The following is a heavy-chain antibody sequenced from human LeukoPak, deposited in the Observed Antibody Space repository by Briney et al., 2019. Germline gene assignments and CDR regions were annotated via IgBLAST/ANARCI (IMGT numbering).Heavy chain of an antibody. Sequence: PSETLSLTCTVSGGSVSSESYYWSWIRQPPGKGLEWIGYIYYSGSTEYNPSLKSRVTMSVDTSKNQFSLKLSSVTAADTAVYYCARVGYSSGWYVFDYWGQGTLVTVSS. CDR3: ARVGYSSGWYVFDY. D-gene: IGHD6-19*01. CDR1: GGSVSSESYY. J-gene: IGHJ4*02. CDR2: IYYSGST. V-gene: IGHV4-61*01.